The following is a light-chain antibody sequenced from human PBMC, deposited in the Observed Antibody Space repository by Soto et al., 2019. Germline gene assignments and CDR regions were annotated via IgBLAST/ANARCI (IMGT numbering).Light chain of an antibody. CDR1: QSVSSY. V-gene: IGKV3-11*01. CDR3: QQRRNLPFRT. Sequence: EIVLTQSPATLSLSPEERATLSCRASQSVSSYLAWYQQKPGQAPRLLIYDASNRATGIPARFSGSGSGTDFTLTISSLEPEDFAVYYCQQRRNLPFRTFGGGTKVEIK. CDR2: DAS. J-gene: IGKJ4*01.